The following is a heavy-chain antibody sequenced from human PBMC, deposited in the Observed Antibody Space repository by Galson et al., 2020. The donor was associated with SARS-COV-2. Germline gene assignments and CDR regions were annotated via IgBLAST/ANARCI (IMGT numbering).Heavy chain of an antibody. CDR1: YY. D-gene: IGHD3-10*01. CDR3: ARGIVVGSGSFHFDY. J-gene: IGHJ4*02. Sequence: YYWSWIRQPPGKGLEWIGEINQNGSTNYNPSLKSRVTISVDTCKNQFSLKLSSVTAADTAVYYCARGIVVGSGSFHFDYWGQGTLVTVYS. V-gene: IGHV4-34*01. CDR2: INQNGST.